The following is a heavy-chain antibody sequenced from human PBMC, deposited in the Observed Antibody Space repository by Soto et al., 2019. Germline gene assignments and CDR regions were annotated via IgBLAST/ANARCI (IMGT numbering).Heavy chain of an antibody. V-gene: IGHV3-15*01. Sequence: LRLSCVVYNMTFTYAWMSWVRQAPGKGLEWVGRIKATAYGGTTDYAAPVKGRFSISRDDSKNTLYLEMNSLRTEDTGTYFCTTGDTSGYYFQNWGLGTLVTVSS. J-gene: IGHJ4*02. D-gene: IGHD3-22*01. CDR1: NMTFTYAW. CDR2: IKATAYGGTT. CDR3: TTGDTSGYYFQN.